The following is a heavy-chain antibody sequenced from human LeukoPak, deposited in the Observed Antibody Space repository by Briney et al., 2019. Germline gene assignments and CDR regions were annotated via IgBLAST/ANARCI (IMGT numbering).Heavy chain of an antibody. CDR3: ARVDYGRFDY. Sequence: SETLSLTCAVSGVSISSGGYSWSWIRQPPGKGLEWIGYIYHSGSTYYNPSLKSRVTISVDRSKNQFSLKLSSVTAADTAVYYCARVDYGRFDYWGQGTLVTVSS. CDR1: GVSISSGGYS. D-gene: IGHD4/OR15-4a*01. CDR2: IYHSGST. J-gene: IGHJ4*02. V-gene: IGHV4-30-2*01.